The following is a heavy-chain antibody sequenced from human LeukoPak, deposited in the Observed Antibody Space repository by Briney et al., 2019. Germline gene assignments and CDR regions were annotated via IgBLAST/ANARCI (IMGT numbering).Heavy chain of an antibody. V-gene: IGHV4-59*12. D-gene: IGHD4-11*01. CDR1: GGSISSYY. Sequence: PSETLSLTCTVSGGSISSYYWSWIRQPPGKGLEWIGYIYYSGSTNYNPSLQSRVTISVDTSKNQFSLKLSSVTAADTAVYYCAREGGLQHHFDYWGQGTLVTVSS. CDR3: AREGGLQHHFDY. J-gene: IGHJ4*02. CDR2: IYYSGST.